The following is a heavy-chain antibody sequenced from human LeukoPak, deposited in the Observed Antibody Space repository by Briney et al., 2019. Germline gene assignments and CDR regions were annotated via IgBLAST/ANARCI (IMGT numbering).Heavy chain of an antibody. CDR1: GDSVSSNSAA. D-gene: IGHD6-13*01. CDR2: TYYRSKWYN. Sequence: SQTLSLTCAISGDSVSSNSAAWNWIRQSPSRGLEWLGRTYYRSKWYNDYAVSVKSRITINPDTSKNQFSLQLNSVTPEDTAVYYCARDLRYSSSWYAPYYYGMDVWGQGTTVTVSS. CDR3: ARDLRYSSSWYAPYYYGMDV. J-gene: IGHJ6*02. V-gene: IGHV6-1*01.